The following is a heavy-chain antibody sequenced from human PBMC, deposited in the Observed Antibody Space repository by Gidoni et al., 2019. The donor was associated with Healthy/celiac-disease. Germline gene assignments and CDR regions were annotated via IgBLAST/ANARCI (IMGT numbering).Heavy chain of an antibody. V-gene: IGHV3-21*01. J-gene: IGHJ3*02. CDR3: ARDSAYCGGDCYSSTDAFDI. CDR1: GFTFSSYS. CDR2: ISSSSSYI. D-gene: IGHD2-21*02. Sequence: EVQLVESGGGLVKPGGSLRLSCAASGFTFSSYSMNWVRQAPGKGLEWVSSISSSSSYIYYADSVKGRFTISRDNAKNSLYLQMNSLRAEDTAVYHCARDSAYCGGDCYSSTDAFDIWGQGTLVTVSS.